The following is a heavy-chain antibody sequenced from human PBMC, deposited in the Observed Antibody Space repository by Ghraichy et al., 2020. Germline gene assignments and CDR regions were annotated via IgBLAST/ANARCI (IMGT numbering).Heavy chain of an antibody. Sequence: GGSLRLSCSASGFSFVSFAMHWIRQAPGKGLQYVSAINNGGGSTYYAESVKGRFTISRYNSKNTVYLQMSNLRAEDTAIYYCLKGLGASNFIPGKGFVRVWGQGTLVTVSS. D-gene: IGHD3-10*01. J-gene: IGHJ1*01. CDR2: INNGGGST. CDR1: GFSFVSFA. CDR3: LKGLGASNFIPGKGFVRV. V-gene: IGHV3-64D*08.